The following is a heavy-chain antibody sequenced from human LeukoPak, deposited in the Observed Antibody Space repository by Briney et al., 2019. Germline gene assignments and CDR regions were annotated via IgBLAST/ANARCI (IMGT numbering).Heavy chain of an antibody. CDR3: ARRERFSVLN. Sequence: GGSLRLSCAASGFTVSSNYMSWVRQASGKGLEWVSVIYSGGSTYYADSVKGRFTISRDNSKNTLYLQMNSLRAEDTAVYYCARRERFSVLNWGQGTLVTVSS. D-gene: IGHD3-3*01. CDR2: IYSGGST. V-gene: IGHV3-66*04. CDR1: GFTVSSNY. J-gene: IGHJ4*02.